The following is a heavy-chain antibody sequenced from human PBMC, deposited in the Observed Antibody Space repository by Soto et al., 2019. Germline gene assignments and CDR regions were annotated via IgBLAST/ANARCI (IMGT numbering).Heavy chain of an antibody. CDR1: GYTFTGYC. CDR2: INPNSGGT. CDR3: ARGTTVKCYYYYCGMYV. D-gene: IGHD4-17*01. Sequence: GSVKVSCKASGYTFTGYCMPLVRQAPGQGLEWMGCINPNSGGTNYVQKFQGWVTMTRDTSSSTAYMELSRLRSDDTAVYYCARGTTVKCYYYYCGMYVSGQGTTVTVSS. V-gene: IGHV1-2*04. J-gene: IGHJ6*02.